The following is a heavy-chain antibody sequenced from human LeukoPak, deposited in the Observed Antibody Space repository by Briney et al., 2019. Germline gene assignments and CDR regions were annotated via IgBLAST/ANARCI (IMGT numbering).Heavy chain of an antibody. D-gene: IGHD1-1*01. CDR1: GFTFSDYD. J-gene: IGHJ4*02. CDR3: AREVTAGTTFVDY. CDR2: ISSSSSYT. V-gene: IGHV3-11*05. Sequence: GGSLRLSCTASGFTFSDYDMTWIRQTPGKGLEWVSYISSSSSYTYYADSVKGRFTISRDNAKSSLFLQMNSLGAEDTAVYYCAREVTAGTTFVDYWGQGTLVTVSS.